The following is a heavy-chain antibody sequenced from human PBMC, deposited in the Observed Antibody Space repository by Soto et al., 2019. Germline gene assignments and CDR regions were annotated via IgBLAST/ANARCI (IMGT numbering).Heavy chain of an antibody. J-gene: IGHJ6*04. D-gene: IGHD2-15*01. CDR1: GGTFSSYA. CDR2: IIPIFGTA. V-gene: IGHV1-69*01. CDR3: ARARRNVVVVAAEQGYYYGMDV. Sequence: QVQLVQSGAEVKKPGSSVKVSCKASGGTFSSYAISWVRQAPGQGLEWMGGIIPIFGTANYAQKFQGRVTIPADESTSTAYMELSSMRSEDTAVYYCARARRNVVVVAAEQGYYYGMDVWGKGTTVTVSS.